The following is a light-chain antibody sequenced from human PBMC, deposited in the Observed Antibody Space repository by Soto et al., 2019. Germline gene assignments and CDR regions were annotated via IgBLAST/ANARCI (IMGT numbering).Light chain of an antibody. CDR3: QQYNNWPPYT. V-gene: IGKV3-15*01. Sequence: EIVMTQSRSTLSLSPGERATLSCGAIQSVSSNLAWYQQKPGQAPRLLIYGASTRATGIPARFSGSGSGTEFTLTISSLQSEDFAVYYCQQYNNWPPYTFGQGTKVDIK. J-gene: IGKJ2*01. CDR1: QSVSSN. CDR2: GAS.